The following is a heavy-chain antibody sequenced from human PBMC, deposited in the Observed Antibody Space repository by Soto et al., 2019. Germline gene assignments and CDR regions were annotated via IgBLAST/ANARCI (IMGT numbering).Heavy chain of an antibody. CDR3: AKSLMITSFSFDY. CDR1: GFTFSSYG. CDR2: ISYDGSNK. D-gene: IGHD3-16*01. Sequence: GGSLRLSCAASGFTFSSYGMHWVRQAPGKGLEWVAVISYDGSNKYYADSVKGRFTISRDNSKNTLYLQMNSLRAEDTAVYYCAKSLMITSFSFDYWGQGTLVTVSS. V-gene: IGHV3-30*18. J-gene: IGHJ4*02.